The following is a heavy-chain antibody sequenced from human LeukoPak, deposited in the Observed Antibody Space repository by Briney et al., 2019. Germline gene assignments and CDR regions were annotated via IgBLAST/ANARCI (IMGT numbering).Heavy chain of an antibody. CDR1: GYTFSSYW. J-gene: IGHJ4*02. D-gene: IGHD6-19*01. V-gene: IGHV5-51*01. Sequence: PGESLKISCKGSGYTFSSYWIGWVRQMPGNGLEWMGIIYPGDSDTRYSPSFKGQVTMSADKSINTAYLQWSSLKASDTAMYYCARNLGYSSGWYSDYWGQGTLVTVSS. CDR3: ARNLGYSSGWYSDY. CDR2: IYPGDSDT.